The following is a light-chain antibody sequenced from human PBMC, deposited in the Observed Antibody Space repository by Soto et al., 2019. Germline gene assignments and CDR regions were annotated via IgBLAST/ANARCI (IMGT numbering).Light chain of an antibody. Sequence: QSVLTQPRSVSGSPGQSVTISCTGSSSHIGVYNSVSWYQQYPGKAPKLMIYDVSKRPPGVPDRFSGSKSGNTASLTISGLQAEDEADYYCSSYTSSSTRVFGTGTKVTVL. CDR3: SSYTSSSTRV. V-gene: IGLV2-11*01. J-gene: IGLJ1*01. CDR2: DVS. CDR1: SSHIGVYNS.